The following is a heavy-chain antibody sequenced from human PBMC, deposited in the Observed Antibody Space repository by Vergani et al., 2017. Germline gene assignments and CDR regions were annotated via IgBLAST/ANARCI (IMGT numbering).Heavy chain of an antibody. J-gene: IGHJ4*02. CDR3: ASHYYDSSGYYYGFDY. CDR1: GYTFTGYY. D-gene: IGHD3-22*01. V-gene: IGHV1-69*01. Sequence: QVQLVQSGAEVKKPGASVKVSCKASGYTFTGYYMHWVRQAPGQGLEWMGGIIPIFGTANYAQKFQGRVTITADESTSTAYMELSSLRSEDTAVYYCASHYYDSSGYYYGFDYGGQGTLVTVSS. CDR2: IIPIFGTA.